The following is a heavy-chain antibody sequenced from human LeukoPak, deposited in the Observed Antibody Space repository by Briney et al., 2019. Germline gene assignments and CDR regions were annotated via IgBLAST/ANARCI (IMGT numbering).Heavy chain of an antibody. CDR1: GFTFEYYA. CDR3: AKDRPPYYYDSSGYQDY. Sequence: GGSLRLSCAASGFTFEYYAMHGVRQAPGKGLEGVSLISWDGGSTYYADSVKSRFTISRDNSTNSMYMQMYSLRIEATALYYCAKDRPPYYYDSSGYQDYWGQGTLVTVSS. CDR2: ISWDGGST. V-gene: IGHV3-43*02. J-gene: IGHJ4*02. D-gene: IGHD3-22*01.